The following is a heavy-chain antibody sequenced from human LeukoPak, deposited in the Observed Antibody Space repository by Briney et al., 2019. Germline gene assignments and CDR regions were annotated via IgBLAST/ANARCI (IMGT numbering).Heavy chain of an antibody. Sequence: GGSLRLSCAASGFIFSNYAMYWVRQAPGKGLEWVSSISSSSSYISYADSVKGRFTISRDNAKNTLYLQMSSLRAEDTALYYCVKDRTPTYYDILTGYYLDYWGQGTLVTVSS. CDR2: ISSSSSYI. D-gene: IGHD3-9*01. CDR1: GFIFSNYA. CDR3: VKDRTPTYYDILTGYYLDY. J-gene: IGHJ4*02. V-gene: IGHV3-21*01.